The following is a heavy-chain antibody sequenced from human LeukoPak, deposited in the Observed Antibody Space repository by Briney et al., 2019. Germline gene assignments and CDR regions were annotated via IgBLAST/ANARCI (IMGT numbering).Heavy chain of an antibody. V-gene: IGHV1-69*05. J-gene: IGHJ4*02. D-gene: IGHD3-10*01. CDR1: GGTFSRTA. Sequence: SVKVSCTASGGTFSRTAMNWVRQVPGQGLEWMGGIIPIFGAADYAQKFQGRVTITTDESTNTAYMEVSTLTSEDTAVYYCARRGGFGAFDHWGQGTLVTVSS. CDR3: ARRGGFGAFDH. CDR2: IIPIFGAA.